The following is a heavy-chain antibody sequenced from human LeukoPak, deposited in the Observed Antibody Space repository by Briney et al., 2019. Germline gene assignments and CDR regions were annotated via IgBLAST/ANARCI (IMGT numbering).Heavy chain of an antibody. Sequence: GGSLRLSCAASGLTFEDYTMHWVRQVPGKTVEWVSLISWDGTTYYTDSVKGRFTISRDNSQDSLYLQMDTLRSEDTAFYYCVKDLTYESSGSFFDYWGRGTLVTVS. CDR1: GLTFEDYT. V-gene: IGHV3-43*01. CDR3: VKDLTYESSGSFFDY. CDR2: ISWDGTT. D-gene: IGHD3-22*01. J-gene: IGHJ4*02.